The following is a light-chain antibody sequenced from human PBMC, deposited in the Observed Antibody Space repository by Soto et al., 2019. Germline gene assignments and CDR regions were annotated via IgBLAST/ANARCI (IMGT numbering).Light chain of an antibody. CDR1: QSFSSW. J-gene: IGKJ5*01. V-gene: IGKV1-5*01. CDR3: QQYNSYSIT. CDR2: DAS. Sequence: DIHITQSPSTLSASVGDRVTITCRASQSFSSWLAWYQQKPGKAPKLLIYDASSLESGVPSRFSGGGSGTEFTLTISSLQPDDFATYYCQQYNSYSITFGQGTRLEIK.